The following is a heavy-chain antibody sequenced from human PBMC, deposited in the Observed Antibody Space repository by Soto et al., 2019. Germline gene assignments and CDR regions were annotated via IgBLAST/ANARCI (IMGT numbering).Heavy chain of an antibody. CDR2: INPKSGST. V-gene: IGHV1-46*01. J-gene: IGHJ6*02. CDR1: GYTDTSYY. Sequence: QVQLVQSGAEVKKPGASVKVSCKASGYTDTSYYMHWVRQAPGQGLEWMGIINPKSGSTTYAQKFQGRVTMTRDTSTSTVYMELTSLTSGDTAVYYCARAGIAYCTSTTCYLYYYVMDVWGQGTTVTVSS. D-gene: IGHD2-2*01. CDR3: ARAGIAYCTSTTCYLYYYVMDV.